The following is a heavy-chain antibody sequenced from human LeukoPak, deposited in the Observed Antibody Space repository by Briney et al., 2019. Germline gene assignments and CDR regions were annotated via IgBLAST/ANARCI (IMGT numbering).Heavy chain of an antibody. CDR3: ARLGDYGPIDY. CDR2: IYTSGST. CDR1: GGSISSYY. Sequence: PSETLSLTCTVSGGSISSYYWSWIRQPPGKGLEWIGYIYTSGSTNYNPSLKSRVTISVDTSKNQFSLKLSSVTAADTAVYYCARLGDYGPIDYWGQGTLVTVSS. V-gene: IGHV4-4*09. D-gene: IGHD4-17*01. J-gene: IGHJ4*02.